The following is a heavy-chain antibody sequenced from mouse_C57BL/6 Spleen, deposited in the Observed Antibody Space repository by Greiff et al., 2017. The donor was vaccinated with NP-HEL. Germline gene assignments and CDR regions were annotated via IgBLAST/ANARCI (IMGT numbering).Heavy chain of an antibody. J-gene: IGHJ4*01. CDR2: IDPANGNT. CDR3: ASDYGSSYGAMDY. V-gene: IGHV14-3*01. CDR1: GFNIKNTY. Sequence: EVQLQQSVAELVRPGASVKLSCTASGFNIKNTYMHWVKQRPEQGLEWIGRIDPANGNTKYALKFQGKATITADTSSNTAYLQLSSLTSEDTAIYYCASDYGSSYGAMDYWGQGTSVTVSS. D-gene: IGHD1-1*01.